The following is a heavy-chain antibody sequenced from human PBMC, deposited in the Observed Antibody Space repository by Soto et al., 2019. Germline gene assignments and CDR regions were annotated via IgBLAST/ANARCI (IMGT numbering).Heavy chain of an antibody. V-gene: IGHV4-30-2*03. D-gene: IGHD6-13*01. CDR1: AAMTSPGANL. CDR3: GRAHRDLQQLVHYYYSMDV. CDR2: IYFSGSP. Sequence: LSQNLPLPKSFSAAMTSPGANLVCWLLLPPGKELEWIGSIYFSGSPSYNSSLKSRAIISVDTSKNQFSLKLTSVTAADTAVYYCGRAHRDLQQLVHYYYSMDVWGQGTTVT. J-gene: IGHJ6*02.